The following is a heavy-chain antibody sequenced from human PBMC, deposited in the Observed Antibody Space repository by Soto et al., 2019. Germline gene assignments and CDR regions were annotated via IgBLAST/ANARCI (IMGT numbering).Heavy chain of an antibody. V-gene: IGHV3-23*01. Sequence: PGVSLRLSCAASGFTFSSYAMSWVRQAPGKGLEWVSAISGSGGSTYYADSVKGRFTISRDNSKNTLYLQMNSLRAEDMAVYYCAKEGGFYGDYHAFDIWGQGTMVTVSS. CDR3: AKEGGFYGDYHAFDI. CDR1: GFTFSSYA. J-gene: IGHJ3*02. D-gene: IGHD4-17*01. CDR2: ISGSGGST.